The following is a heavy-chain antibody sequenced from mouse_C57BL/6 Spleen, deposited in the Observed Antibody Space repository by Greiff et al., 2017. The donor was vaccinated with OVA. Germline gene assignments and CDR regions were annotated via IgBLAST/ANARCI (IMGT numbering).Heavy chain of an antibody. D-gene: IGHD1-1*01. J-gene: IGHJ2*01. CDR3: ARDYYGSSYPLDY. CDR1: GYAFSSYW. V-gene: IGHV1-80*01. CDR2: IYPGDGDT. Sequence: VKVVESGAELVKPGASVKISCKASGYAFSSYWMNWVKQRPGKGLEWIGQIYPGDGDTNYNGKFKGKATLTADKSSSTAYMQLSSLTSEDSAVYFCARDYYGSSYPLDYWGQGTTLTVSS.